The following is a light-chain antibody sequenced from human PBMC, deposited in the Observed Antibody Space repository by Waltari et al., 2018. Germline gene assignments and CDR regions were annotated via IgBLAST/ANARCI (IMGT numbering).Light chain of an antibody. CDR3: SSYAGNNNVV. Sequence: QSALTQPPSASGSPGQSVTISCTGTSSDVGGYNYVSWYQQHPGKAPNLMIYEFSKRPSGFPDRFSGSKSGNTASLTVSGLRAEDEADYCCSSYAGNNNVVFGGGTKLTVL. CDR2: EFS. J-gene: IGLJ2*01. CDR1: SSDVGGYNY. V-gene: IGLV2-8*01.